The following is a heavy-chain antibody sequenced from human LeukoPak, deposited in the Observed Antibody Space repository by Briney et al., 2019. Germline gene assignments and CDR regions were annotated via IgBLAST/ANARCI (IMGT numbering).Heavy chain of an antibody. CDR2: IYYSGCA. CDR1: GGFIISGDYY. Sequence: SQTLSLTCTVSGGFIISGDYYWRWIRQPPGKGLEWIGYIYYSGCAHYNPSLKTRASISVNTSKNQFPLKLSSVAAADTGVYYCARARGTTVNGGYFDIWGQGTMVTVSS. J-gene: IGHJ3*02. V-gene: IGHV4-30-4*08. CDR3: ARARGTTVNGGYFDI. D-gene: IGHD4-11*01.